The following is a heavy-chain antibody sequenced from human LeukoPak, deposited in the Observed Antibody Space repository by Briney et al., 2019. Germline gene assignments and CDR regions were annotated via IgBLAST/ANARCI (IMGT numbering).Heavy chain of an antibody. CDR2: ISAYNGNA. Sequence: ASVKVSCKASGSTFTSYGISWVRQAPGQGLEWMGWISAYNGNANYAQKLHGRVTMTTDTSTSTTYMELRSLRSDDTAVYYCAREEWEGSSVDYWGQGTLVTVSS. V-gene: IGHV1-18*01. CDR1: GSTFTSYG. CDR3: AREEWEGSSVDY. D-gene: IGHD1-26*01. J-gene: IGHJ4*02.